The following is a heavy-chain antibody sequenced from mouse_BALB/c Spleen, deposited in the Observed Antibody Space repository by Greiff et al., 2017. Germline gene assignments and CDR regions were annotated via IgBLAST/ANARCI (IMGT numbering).Heavy chain of an antibody. D-gene: IGHD2-4*01. J-gene: IGHJ1*01. Sequence: VKLMESGPGLVAPSQSLSITCTVSGFSLTGYGVNWVRQPPGKGLEWLGMIWGDGSTDYNSALKSRLSISKDNSKSQVFLKMNSLQTDDTARYYCARIYYDYDRWYFDVWGAGTTVTVSS. CDR2: IWGDGST. CDR1: GFSLTGYG. V-gene: IGHV2-6-7*01. CDR3: ARIYYDYDRWYFDV.